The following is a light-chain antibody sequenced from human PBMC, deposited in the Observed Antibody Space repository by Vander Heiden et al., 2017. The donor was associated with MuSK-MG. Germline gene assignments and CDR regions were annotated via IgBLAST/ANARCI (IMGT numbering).Light chain of an antibody. CDR3: QQYDNLPRT. CDR2: DAS. V-gene: IGKV1-33*01. J-gene: IGKJ2*01. Sequence: DIPRTPSPSSLSASVGDRVTITCPASQDISNYLNWYQQKPGKAPKLLIYDASNLETGVPSRFSGSGSGTDFTFTISSLQPEDIATYYCQQYDNLPRTFGQGTKLEIK. CDR1: QDISNY.